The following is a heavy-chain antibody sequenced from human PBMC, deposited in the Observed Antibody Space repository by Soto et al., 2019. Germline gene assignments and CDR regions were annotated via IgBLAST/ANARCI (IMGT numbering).Heavy chain of an antibody. D-gene: IGHD3-22*01. CDR2: ISDSSSYI. CDR3: ARYDSSGYYWPYYYYGMDV. Sequence: GGSLRLSCAASGFTFSTYSMNWVRQAPGKGLEWISSISDSSSYIYYADSVKGRFTISRDNAKNSLYLQMNSLRAEDTAVYYCARYDSSGYYWPYYYYGMDVWGQGTSVTVSS. J-gene: IGHJ6*02. CDR1: GFTFSTYS. V-gene: IGHV3-21*01.